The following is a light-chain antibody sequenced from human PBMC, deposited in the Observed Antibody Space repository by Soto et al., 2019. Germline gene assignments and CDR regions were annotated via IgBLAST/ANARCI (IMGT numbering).Light chain of an antibody. CDR2: DAS. J-gene: IGKJ1*01. CDR1: QSVSSY. V-gene: IGKV3-11*01. CDR3: QQRSNWPCT. Sequence: EIVLTQSPATLSLSPGERATLSCRASQSVSSYLAWYQQKPGQAPRLLIYDASNRATGIPARFSGSGSVTDFTLTISSLEPEDFAVYYCQQRSNWPCTFGQGNKVEIK.